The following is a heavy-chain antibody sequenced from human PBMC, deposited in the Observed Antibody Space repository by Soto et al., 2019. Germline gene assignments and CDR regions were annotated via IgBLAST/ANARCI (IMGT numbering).Heavy chain of an antibody. D-gene: IGHD3-10*01. V-gene: IGHV4-31*03. CDR3: AREGRSAAPQAGFDL. J-gene: IGHJ4*02. CDR2: IFYSGNT. CDR1: GNSISTGAYY. Sequence: TVSLTCTVSGNSISTGAYYWSWLRQHPVKGLEWIGHIFYSGNTHYSPSLESRVTISVDTSKNQFSIKLTSVTVADTAVYYCAREGRSAAPQAGFDLWGQGTVVTV.